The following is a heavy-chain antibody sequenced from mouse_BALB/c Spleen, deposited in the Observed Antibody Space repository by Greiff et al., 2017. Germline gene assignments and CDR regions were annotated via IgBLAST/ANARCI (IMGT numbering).Heavy chain of an antibody. J-gene: IGHJ4*01. Sequence: EGKVVESGGGLVQPGGSRKLSCAASGFTFSSFGMHWVRQAPEKGLEWVAYISSGSSTIYYADTVKGRFTISRDNPKNTLFLQMTSLRSEDTAMYYCARLGMDYWGQGTSVTVSS. CDR3: ARLGMDY. CDR2: ISSGSSTI. CDR1: GFTFSSFG. V-gene: IGHV5-17*02.